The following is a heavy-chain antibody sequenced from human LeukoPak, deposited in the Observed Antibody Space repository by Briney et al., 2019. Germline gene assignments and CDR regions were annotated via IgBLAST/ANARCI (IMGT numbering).Heavy chain of an antibody. CDR1: GFTFSSYE. Sequence: PGGSLRLSCAASGFTFSSYEMNWVRQAPGKGLEWASYISSSGSTIYYADSVKGRFTISRDNAKNSLYLQMNSLRAEDTAVYYCASIVDTAMVPYFDYWGQGTLVTVSS. CDR2: ISSSGSTI. V-gene: IGHV3-48*03. J-gene: IGHJ4*02. D-gene: IGHD5-18*01. CDR3: ASIVDTAMVPYFDY.